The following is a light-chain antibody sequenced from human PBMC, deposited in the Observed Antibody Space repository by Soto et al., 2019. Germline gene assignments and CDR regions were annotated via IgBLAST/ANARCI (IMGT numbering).Light chain of an antibody. CDR2: GHT. Sequence: QSVLTQPPSVSGAPGQRVTISCTGSSSNIGAGYDVHWYQQIPGTAPKLLINGHTNGPSGVPERFSASKSGTSASLAITGLQAEDEADYYCAAWDDSLSGVVFGGGTKLTVL. CDR3: AAWDDSLSGVV. V-gene: IGLV1-40*01. J-gene: IGLJ2*01. CDR1: SSNIGAGYD.